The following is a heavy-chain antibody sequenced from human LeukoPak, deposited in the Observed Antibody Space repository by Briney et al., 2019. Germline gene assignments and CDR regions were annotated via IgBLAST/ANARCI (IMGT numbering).Heavy chain of an antibody. D-gene: IGHD3-10*01. Sequence: SQTLSLTCAISGDSVSSNSAAWNWIRQSPSRGLEWLGRTYYRSKWYYDYAESVKSRITINPDTSKNQFSLQLNSVTPEDTAVYYCARDIDYYGSGSYYPYFGSFDYWGQGTLVTVSS. CDR3: ARDIDYYGSGSYYPYFGSFDY. CDR2: TYYRSKWYY. J-gene: IGHJ4*02. CDR1: GDSVSSNSAA. V-gene: IGHV6-1*01.